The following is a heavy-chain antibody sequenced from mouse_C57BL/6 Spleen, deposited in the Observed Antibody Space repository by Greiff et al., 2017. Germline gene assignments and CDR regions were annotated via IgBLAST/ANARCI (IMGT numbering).Heavy chain of an antibody. D-gene: IGHD1-1*01. CDR3: ARILRGAMDY. CDR1: GFTFTDYY. Sequence: EVQRVESGGGLVQPGGSLSLSCAASGFTFTDYYMSWVRQPPGKALEWLGFLRNKANGYTTEYSASVKGRFTISRDNSQSILYLQMNALRAEDSATYYCARILRGAMDYWGQGTSVTVSS. V-gene: IGHV7-3*01. CDR2: LRNKANGYTT. J-gene: IGHJ4*01.